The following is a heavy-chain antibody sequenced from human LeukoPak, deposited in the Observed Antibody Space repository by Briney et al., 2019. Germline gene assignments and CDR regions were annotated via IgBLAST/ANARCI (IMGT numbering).Heavy chain of an antibody. CDR3: AGSSKYYYVAFRY. V-gene: IGHV4-59*08. D-gene: IGHD3-22*01. J-gene: IGHJ4*02. Sequence: SETLSLPCTVSGVSTRSYSWTWIRQPPGKGLEWIDYIYHTSSTNYTPSLKSRVTISVDTSKNQFSLRLSSVTAADTAVYYCAGSSKYYYVAFRYWGQGTLVTVSS. CDR1: GVSTRSYS. CDR2: IYHTSST.